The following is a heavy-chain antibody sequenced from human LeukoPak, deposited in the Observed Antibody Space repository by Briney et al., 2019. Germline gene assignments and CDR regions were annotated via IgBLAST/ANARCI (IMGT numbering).Heavy chain of an antibody. D-gene: IGHD1-26*01. V-gene: IGHV4-59*08. CDR2: IYYSGSI. CDR1: GGSISSYY. J-gene: IGHJ4*02. Sequence: SETLSLTCTVSGGSISSYYWSWIRQPPGKGLEWIGYIYYSGSINYNPSLKSRVTISVDTSKNQFTLKLRSVTAADTAVYYCARYSGSYSGFDYWGQGTLVTVSS. CDR3: ARYSGSYSGFDY.